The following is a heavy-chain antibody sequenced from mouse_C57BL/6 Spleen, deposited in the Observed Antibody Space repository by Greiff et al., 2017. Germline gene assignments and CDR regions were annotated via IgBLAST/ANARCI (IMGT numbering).Heavy chain of an antibody. CDR1: GYTFTSYW. CDR3: ARFYYYGSGGYFDY. D-gene: IGHD1-1*01. J-gene: IGHJ2*01. V-gene: IGHV1-55*01. Sequence: VQLQQPGAELVKPGASVKMSCKASGYTFTSYWITWVKQRPGQGLEWIGDIYPGSGSTNYNEKFKSKATLTVDTSSSTAYMQLSSLTSEDSAVYYCARFYYYGSGGYFDYWGQGTTLTVSS. CDR2: IYPGSGST.